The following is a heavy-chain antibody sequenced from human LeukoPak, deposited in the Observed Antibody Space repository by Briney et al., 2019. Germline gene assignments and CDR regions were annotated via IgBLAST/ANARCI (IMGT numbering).Heavy chain of an antibody. CDR3: ARGVVRYFDY. D-gene: IGHD3-9*01. J-gene: IGHJ4*02. CDR2: ISWNSGSI. V-gene: IGHV3-9*01. CDR1: GFTFDDYA. Sequence: PGGSLRLSCAASGFTFDDYAMHWVRQAPGKGLEWVSGISWNSGSIGYADSAKGRFTISRDNAKNSLYLQMNSLRAEDTAVYYCARGVVRYFDYWGQGALVTVSS.